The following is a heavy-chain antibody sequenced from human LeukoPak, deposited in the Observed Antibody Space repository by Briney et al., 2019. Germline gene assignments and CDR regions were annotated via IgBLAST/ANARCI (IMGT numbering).Heavy chain of an antibody. Sequence: GGSLRLSCAASEFTFGNHVMTWVRQAPGKGLEWVATISSSGESTFYADSVKGRFTISRDNSRNTLYLQMNSLRAEDTAVYYCAKVPAGQLLFRGRSCWFDPWGQGTLVTVSS. CDR3: AKVPAGQLLFRGRSCWFDP. CDR1: EFTFGNHV. D-gene: IGHD2-2*01. V-gene: IGHV3-23*01. J-gene: IGHJ5*02. CDR2: ISSSGEST.